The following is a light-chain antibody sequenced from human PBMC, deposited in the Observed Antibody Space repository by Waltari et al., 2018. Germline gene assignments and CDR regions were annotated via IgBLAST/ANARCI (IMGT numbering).Light chain of an antibody. J-gene: IGLJ2*01. V-gene: IGLV2-8*01. CDR2: EVS. Sequence: QSALTQSPSASGSPGQSGTISCTGLSSDVGDYNYVPWYQQHPGKAPKVMIYEVSKRPSGVPDRFSGSKSGNTASLTVSVLQAEDEADYYCSSYAGSNNFVVFGGGTKLTVL. CDR1: SSDVGDYNY. CDR3: SSYAGSNNFVV.